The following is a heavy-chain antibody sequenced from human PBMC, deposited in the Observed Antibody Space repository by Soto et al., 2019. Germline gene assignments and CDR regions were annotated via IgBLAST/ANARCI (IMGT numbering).Heavy chain of an antibody. J-gene: IGHJ5*02. CDR1: GFTFSSYS. D-gene: IGHD3-22*01. Sequence: GGSLRLSCAASGFTFSSYSMNWVRQAPGKGLEWVSSISSSSSYIYYADSVKGRFTISRDNAKNSLYLQMNSLRAEDTAVYYCARRFSYYYDSSGSDWFDPWGQGTLVTVSS. CDR2: ISSSSSYI. V-gene: IGHV3-21*01. CDR3: ARRFSYYYDSSGSDWFDP.